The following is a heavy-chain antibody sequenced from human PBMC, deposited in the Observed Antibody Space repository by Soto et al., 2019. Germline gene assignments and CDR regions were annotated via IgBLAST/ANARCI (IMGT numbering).Heavy chain of an antibody. D-gene: IGHD3-10*01. CDR1: GGSISSSSYY. CDR3: ARHVRAGGWFGELLYSGALDI. Sequence: PSETLSLTCTVSGGSISSSSYYWGWIRQPPGKGLEWIGSIYYSGSTYYNPSLKSRVTISVDTSKNQFSLKLSSVTAADTAVYYCARHVRAGGWFGELLYSGALDIWGQGTMVTVSS. CDR2: IYYSGST. J-gene: IGHJ3*02. V-gene: IGHV4-39*01.